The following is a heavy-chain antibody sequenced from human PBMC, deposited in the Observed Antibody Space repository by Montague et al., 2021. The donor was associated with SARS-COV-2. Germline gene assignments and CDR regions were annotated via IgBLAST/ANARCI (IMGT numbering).Heavy chain of an antibody. CDR1: GDSVSSNSAT. J-gene: IGHJ6*02. D-gene: IGHD1-1*01. CDR3: TSGREGNYNVMDV. Sequence: CAISGDSVSSNSATWNWVRQSPSRGLKWLGRTYYRSKWYNDYAVSVRGRVTINPDTSKNQFSLQLNSVTPGDTAIYYCTSGREGNYNVMDVWGQGTTVTVSS. V-gene: IGHV6-1*01. CDR2: TYYRSKWYN.